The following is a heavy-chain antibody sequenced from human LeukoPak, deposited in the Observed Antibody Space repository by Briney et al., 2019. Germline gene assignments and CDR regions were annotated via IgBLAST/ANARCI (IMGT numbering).Heavy chain of an antibody. CDR3: ARSAARLRYYYAMDV. Sequence: GGSLRLSCAASGFSVSNTYMSWVRQAPGKGLEWVSVIYSGDSGVSTYYADSVKGRFTISRHNSKNTLYLQMSSLRAEDTAVYFCARSAARLRYYYAMDVWGHGTTVTVCS. D-gene: IGHD6-6*01. J-gene: IGHJ6*02. V-gene: IGHV3-53*04. CDR1: GFSVSNTY. CDR2: IYSGDSGVST.